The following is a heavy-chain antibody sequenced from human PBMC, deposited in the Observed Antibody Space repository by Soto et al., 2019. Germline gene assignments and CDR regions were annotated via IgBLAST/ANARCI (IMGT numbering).Heavy chain of an antibody. CDR1: GITFSTYA. CDR3: AADYLRHNSLNGYYYSYGMDV. D-gene: IGHD4-17*01. CDR2: IGSNGADK. V-gene: IGHV3-23*01. Sequence: GGSLRLSCAASGITFSTYAMSWVRRSPGKGLEWVSTIGSNGADKQYADFVKGRFTVSRDSSKSTLSLQMNSLRAEDTAVYYCAADYLRHNSLNGYYYSYGMDVWGQGTTVTVSS. J-gene: IGHJ6*02.